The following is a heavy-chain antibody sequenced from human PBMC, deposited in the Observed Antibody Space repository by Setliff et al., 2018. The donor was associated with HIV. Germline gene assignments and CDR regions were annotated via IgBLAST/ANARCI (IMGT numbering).Heavy chain of an antibody. Sequence: SETLSLTCTVSGGSISSGIYYWVWIRQPAGKGLEWIGHVYTTGGTNYNPSLESRLTISVDTSRNQFSLRLSSVTAADTAVYYCARAPTGVTNAFDIWGQGTMVTVSS. V-gene: IGHV4-61*09. CDR2: VYTTGGT. D-gene: IGHD2-8*02. J-gene: IGHJ3*02. CDR1: GGSISSGIYY. CDR3: ARAPTGVTNAFDI.